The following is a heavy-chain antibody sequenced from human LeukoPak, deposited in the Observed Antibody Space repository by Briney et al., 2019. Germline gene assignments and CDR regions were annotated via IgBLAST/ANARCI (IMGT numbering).Heavy chain of an antibody. J-gene: IGHJ4*02. CDR1: GGSISSYY. V-gene: IGHV3-23*01. D-gene: IGHD3-22*01. CDR2: ISGSGGST. CDR3: AKEGPAMYYDSSGYYPIDY. Sequence: ETLSLTCTVSGGSISSYYWSWVRQAPGKGLEWVSAISGSGGSTYYADSVKGRFTISRDNSKNTLYLQMNSLRAEDTAVYYCAKEGPAMYYDSSGYYPIDYWGQGTLVTVSS.